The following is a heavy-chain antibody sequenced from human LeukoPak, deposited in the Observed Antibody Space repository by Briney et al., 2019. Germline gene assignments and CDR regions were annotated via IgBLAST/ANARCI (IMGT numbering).Heavy chain of an antibody. CDR3: ARGRWSDLVRGVPSFVWDY. D-gene: IGHD3-10*01. V-gene: IGHV4-34*01. CDR2: INHSGST. Sequence: SETLSLTCAVYGGSFSGYYWSWIRQPPGKGLEWIGEINHSGSTNYNPSLKSRVTISVDTSKNQSSLKLSSVTAADTAVYYCARGRWSDLVRGVPSFVWDYWGQGTLVTVSS. J-gene: IGHJ4*02. CDR1: GGSFSGYY.